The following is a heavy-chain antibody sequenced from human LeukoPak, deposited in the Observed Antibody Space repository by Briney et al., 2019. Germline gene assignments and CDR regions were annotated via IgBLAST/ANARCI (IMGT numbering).Heavy chain of an antibody. Sequence: GGSLRLCCAASGFTFDSYAMSWFRQAPGKGLEWVSAVSRFGGTTYYADSAKGRFTISRDNSNNTVYLQMNSLRVGDTDLYYCVKHVGSRWSNNRFDPWGQGTLVTVS. J-gene: IGHJ5*02. CDR3: VKHVGSRWSNNRFDP. CDR1: GFTFDSYA. V-gene: IGHV3-23*01. CDR2: VSRFGGTT. D-gene: IGHD6-13*01.